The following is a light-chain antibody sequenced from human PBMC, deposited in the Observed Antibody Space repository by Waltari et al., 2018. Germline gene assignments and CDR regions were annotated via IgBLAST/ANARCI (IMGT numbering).Light chain of an antibody. J-gene: IGKJ4*01. Sequence: EIVLTQSLGTLSLSPGERAPLSRRASQSVTSISLTWYQKKLGQAPRLLIYGTSTRATCIPDRFSGSGSGTDFTLTISRLEPEDFAVYYCQQYDGEVVTFGGGTKVEI. CDR2: GTS. CDR1: QSVTSIS. V-gene: IGKV3-20*01. CDR3: QQYDGEVVT.